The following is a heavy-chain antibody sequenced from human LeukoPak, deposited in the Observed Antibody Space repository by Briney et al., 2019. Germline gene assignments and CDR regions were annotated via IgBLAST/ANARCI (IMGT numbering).Heavy chain of an antibody. V-gene: IGHV3-11*05. D-gene: IGHD5-12*01. CDR1: GFTFSDYY. J-gene: IGHJ4*02. CDR2: ISSSTNYR. Sequence: GGSLRLSCAASGFTFSDYYMSWIRQAPGKGLEWVSYISSSTNYRNYADSVKGRFTIPRDNAKNSLYLQMNILRAEDTAVYYCARVGGYDSKYFDYWGQGTLVTVSS. CDR3: ARVGGYDSKYFDY.